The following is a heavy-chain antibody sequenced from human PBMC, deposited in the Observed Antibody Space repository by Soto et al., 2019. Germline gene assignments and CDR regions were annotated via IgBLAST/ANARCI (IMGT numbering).Heavy chain of an antibody. V-gene: IGHV3-23*01. CDR3: AKVSSSWYAGFFDL. D-gene: IGHD6-13*01. J-gene: IGHJ4*02. Sequence: GRSMRLSSAASGLTVSNYAVTWVSKKKGKGLEWVSGLSDSGISIYYADSVKDRLTISRDNSKNTLYLQIHTLRAEDTAVYYCAKVSSSWYAGFFDLWGQGTLVTVSS. CDR1: GLTVSNYA. CDR2: LSDSGISI.